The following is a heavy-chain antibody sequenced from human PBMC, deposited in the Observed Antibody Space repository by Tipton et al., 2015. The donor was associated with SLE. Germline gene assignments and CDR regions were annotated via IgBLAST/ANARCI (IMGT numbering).Heavy chain of an antibody. CDR1: GGSFSDYS. J-gene: IGHJ3*02. CDR2: IHHTGTT. D-gene: IGHD2-21*01. Sequence: TLSLTCAVYGGSFSDYSWIWIRQPPGKGLECIGEIHHTGTTNYNPSLKSRVTISVDTSKNQFSLKLSSVTAADTAVYYCAREAWGHAFDIWGQGTMVTVSS. CDR3: AREAWGHAFDI. V-gene: IGHV4-34*01.